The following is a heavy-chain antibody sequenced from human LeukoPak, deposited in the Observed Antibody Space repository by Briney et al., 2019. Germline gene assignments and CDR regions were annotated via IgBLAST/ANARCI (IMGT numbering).Heavy chain of an antibody. D-gene: IGHD2/OR15-2a*01. CDR1: GYTFTDYY. V-gene: IGHV1-2*06. Sequence: AASVKVSCKASGYTFTDYYMNWVRQAPGQGLEWMGRINFNSGGTNYAQKFQGRVTMTRDTSISTAYMELSRLRSDDTAVYYCARLRRDTSDAFDIWGQGTMVIVSS. CDR2: INFNSGGT. CDR3: ARLRRDTSDAFDI. J-gene: IGHJ3*02.